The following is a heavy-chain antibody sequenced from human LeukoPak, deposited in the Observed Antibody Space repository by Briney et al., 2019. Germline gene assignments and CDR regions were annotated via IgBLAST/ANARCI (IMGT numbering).Heavy chain of an antibody. V-gene: IGHV3-30*18. D-gene: IGHD4/OR15-4a*01. CDR1: GFTFSTYG. Sequence: GRSLRLSCAASGFTFSTYGMHWVRQAPGKGLEWVAVISYDGSNKYYADSVKGRFTISRDNSKNTLFLQMNSLRAEDTAVYYCAKLPAPEGYDYGSNDYWGQGTLVTVSS. CDR2: ISYDGSNK. CDR3: AKLPAPEGYDYGSNDY. J-gene: IGHJ4*02.